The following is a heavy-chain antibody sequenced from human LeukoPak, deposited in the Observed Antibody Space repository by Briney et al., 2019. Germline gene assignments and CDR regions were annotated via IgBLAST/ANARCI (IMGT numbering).Heavy chain of an antibody. Sequence: ASVKVSCKASGYTFTGHFMNWVRQAPEQGLEWMGWIKPKSGATAYAQKFQGRVTMTRDTAINTAYLELSSLTSDDTAVYYCARDREWEEISGAIPDYFDYWGQGTLITVSS. V-gene: IGHV1-2*02. CDR1: GYTFTGHF. CDR3: ARDREWEEISGAIPDYFDY. CDR2: IKPKSGAT. D-gene: IGHD3-3*01. J-gene: IGHJ4*02.